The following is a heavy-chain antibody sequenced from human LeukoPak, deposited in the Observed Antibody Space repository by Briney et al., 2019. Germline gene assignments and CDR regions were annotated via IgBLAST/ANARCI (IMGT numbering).Heavy chain of an antibody. D-gene: IGHD3-22*01. Sequence: SETLSLTCTVSGGSISSSSYYWVWIRQPPGKGLEWIGSLYYSGSTHYKPSLKSRVAIFVDTSKDQFSLRLSSVTAADAAVYYCARNYYDGSGYYFWGQGTQVTVSS. CDR1: GGSISSSSYY. CDR3: ARNYYDGSGYYF. CDR2: LYYSGST. J-gene: IGHJ4*02. V-gene: IGHV4-39*01.